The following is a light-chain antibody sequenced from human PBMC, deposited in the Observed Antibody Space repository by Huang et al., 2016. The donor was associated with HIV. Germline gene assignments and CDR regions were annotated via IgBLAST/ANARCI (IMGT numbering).Light chain of an antibody. CDR3: QQYGNWPPWT. J-gene: IGKJ1*01. Sequence: IVMTQSPATLSVSPGERATLSCRASQSISSNLVWYQQKPGQAPRLLIYDTSVRATGVPARFSGSGSGTDFTLTISSLQSKDFAVYYCQQYGNWPPWTFGQGTKVEMK. V-gene: IGKV3-15*01. CDR2: DTS. CDR1: QSISSN.